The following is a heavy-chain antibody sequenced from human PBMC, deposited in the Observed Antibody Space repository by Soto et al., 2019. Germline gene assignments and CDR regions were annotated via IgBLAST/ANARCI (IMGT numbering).Heavy chain of an antibody. D-gene: IGHD6-13*01. Sequence: QVQLVQSGAEVKKPGSSVKVSCKASGGTFSSYAISWVRQAPGQGLEWMGGIIPIFGTANYAQKFQGRVTITADESTSTAYMELSSPRSEDTAVYYCARDGYSSSWYSRYNWFDPWGQGTLVTVSS. J-gene: IGHJ5*02. CDR3: ARDGYSSSWYSRYNWFDP. CDR2: IIPIFGTA. CDR1: GGTFSSYA. V-gene: IGHV1-69*01.